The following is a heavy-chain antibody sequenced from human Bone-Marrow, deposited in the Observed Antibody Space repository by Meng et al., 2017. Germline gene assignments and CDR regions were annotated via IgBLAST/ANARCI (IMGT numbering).Heavy chain of an antibody. V-gene: IGHV3-11*01. CDR3: ARNSGYSSSWYGFDP. CDR2: ISSSGSTI. Sequence: GESLKISCAASGFTFSDYYMSWIRQAPGKGLEWVSYISSSGSTIYYADSVKGRFTISRDNAKNSLYLQMNSLRAEDTAVYYCARNSGYSSSWYGFDPWGQGTLVTVSS. J-gene: IGHJ5*02. D-gene: IGHD6-13*01. CDR1: GFTFSDYY.